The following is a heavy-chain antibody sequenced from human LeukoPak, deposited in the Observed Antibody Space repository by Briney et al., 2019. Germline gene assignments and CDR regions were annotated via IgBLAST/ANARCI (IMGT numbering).Heavy chain of an antibody. D-gene: IGHD1-26*01. CDR1: GGSFSSYY. CDR2: IYYSGST. CDR3: ARDFSGSHTNWFDP. J-gene: IGHJ5*02. V-gene: IGHV4-59*01. Sequence: SETLSLTCAVYGGSFSSYYWSWIRQPPGKGLEWIGYIYYSGSTNYNPSLKSRVTISVDTSKNQFSLKLSSVTAADTAVYYCARDFSGSHTNWFDPWGQGTLVTVSS.